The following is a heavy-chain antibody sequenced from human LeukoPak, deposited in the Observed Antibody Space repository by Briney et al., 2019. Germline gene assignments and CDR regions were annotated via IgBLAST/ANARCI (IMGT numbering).Heavy chain of an antibody. CDR3: ARAPPGYCSSTSCFRSVIDY. V-gene: IGHV4-34*01. Sequence: ASGTLSLTCAVYGGSFSGYYWSWIRQPPGKGLEWIGEINHSGSTNYNPSLKSRVTISVDTSKNQFSLKLSSVTAADTAVYYCARAPPGYCSSTSCFRSVIDYWGQGTLVTVSS. D-gene: IGHD2-2*01. CDR1: GGSFSGYY. J-gene: IGHJ4*02. CDR2: INHSGST.